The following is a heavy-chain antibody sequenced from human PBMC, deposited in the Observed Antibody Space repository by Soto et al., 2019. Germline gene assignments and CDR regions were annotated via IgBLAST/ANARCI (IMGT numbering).Heavy chain of an antibody. Sequence: QVQLVQSGAEVKKPGSSVKVSCKASGGTFSSYAISWVRQAPGQGLEWMGGIIPIFGTADYAQKFQGRVTITADESTSKGNMELSSLRSEDPAVYYCASHYDSSGYYYRGLDYWGQGTLVTVSS. J-gene: IGHJ4*02. D-gene: IGHD3-22*01. V-gene: IGHV1-69*12. CDR2: IIPIFGTA. CDR3: ASHYDSSGYYYRGLDY. CDR1: GGTFSSYA.